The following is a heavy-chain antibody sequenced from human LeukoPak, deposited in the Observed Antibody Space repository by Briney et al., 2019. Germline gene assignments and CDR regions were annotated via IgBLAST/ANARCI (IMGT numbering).Heavy chain of an antibody. CDR2: ISRSSRYT. D-gene: IGHD4-17*01. Sequence: PGGSLRLSCAASGFTFSDYYMSWIGQAPGKRLEWGSYISRSSRYTNYADSVKGRFTISRDNAKNSLYLQMNSLRAEDTAVYYCARDRVRVTTVFTWEVYYYGMDVWGPGTTVTVSS. CDR3: ARDRVRVTTVFTWEVYYYGMDV. CDR1: GFTFSDYY. V-gene: IGHV3-11*05. J-gene: IGHJ6*02.